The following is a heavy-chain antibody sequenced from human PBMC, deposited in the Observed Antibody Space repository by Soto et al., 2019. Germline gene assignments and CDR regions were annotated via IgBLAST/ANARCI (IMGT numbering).Heavy chain of an antibody. CDR2: IVVGSGNT. V-gene: IGHV1-58*01. J-gene: IGHJ6*02. CDR1: GFTFTSSA. D-gene: IGHD2-15*01. Sequence: SVKVSCKASGFTFTSSAVQWVRQARGQRLEWIGWIVVGSGNTNYAQRFQERVTITRDMSTSTAYMELSSLRSEDTAVYYCAAAVEYCSGGSCYSRGRFYYYGMDVWGQGTTVTVSS. CDR3: AAAVEYCSGGSCYSRGRFYYYGMDV.